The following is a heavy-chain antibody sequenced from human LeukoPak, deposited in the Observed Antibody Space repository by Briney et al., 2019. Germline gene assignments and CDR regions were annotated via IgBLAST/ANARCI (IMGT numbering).Heavy chain of an antibody. Sequence: ASVKVSCKASGYTFTGYYMHWVRQAPGQGLEWMGWINPNSGVTNYAQKFQGRVTMTRDTSISTAYMELSRLRSDDTAVYYCARGNIAARPTYYYYYYYMDVWGEGTTVTVSS. CDR2: INPNSGVT. J-gene: IGHJ6*03. D-gene: IGHD6-6*01. V-gene: IGHV1-2*02. CDR3: ARGNIAARPTYYYYYYYMDV. CDR1: GYTFTGYY.